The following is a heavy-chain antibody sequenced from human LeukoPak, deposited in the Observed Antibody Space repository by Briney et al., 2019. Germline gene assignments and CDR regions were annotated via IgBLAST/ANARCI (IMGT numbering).Heavy chain of an antibody. CDR1: GGSISSSNW. D-gene: IGHD6-19*01. Sequence: SETLSLTCAVSGGSISSSNWWSWVRQPPGKGLEWIGEINHSGSTNYNPSLKSRVTISVDTSKNQFSLKLSSVTAADTAVYYCARNLIAVAGNDYWGQGTLVTVSS. J-gene: IGHJ4*02. CDR3: ARNLIAVAGNDY. V-gene: IGHV4-4*02. CDR2: INHSGST.